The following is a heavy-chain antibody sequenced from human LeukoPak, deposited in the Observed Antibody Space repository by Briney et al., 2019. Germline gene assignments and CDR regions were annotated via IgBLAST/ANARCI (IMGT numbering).Heavy chain of an antibody. D-gene: IGHD3-10*01. V-gene: IGHV3-30*03. Sequence: GGSLRLSCAASGFTFSSYGMHWVRQAPGKGLGWVAVISYDGSNKYYADSVKGRFTISRDNSKNTLYLQMNSLRAEDTAVYYCARGARGYYYYGMDVWGQGTTVTVSS. CDR3: ARGARGYYYYGMDV. J-gene: IGHJ6*02. CDR1: GFTFSSYG. CDR2: ISYDGSNK.